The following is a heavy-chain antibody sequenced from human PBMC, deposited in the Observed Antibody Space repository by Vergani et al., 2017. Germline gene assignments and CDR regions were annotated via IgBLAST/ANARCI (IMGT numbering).Heavy chain of an antibody. CDR1: GFTFSSYG. V-gene: IGHV3-33*06. CDR2: IWYDGSNK. Sequence: QVQLVESGGGVVQPGRSLRLSCAASGFTFSSYGMHWVRQAPGKGLEWVAVIWYDGSNKYYADSVKGRFTISRDNSKNTLYLQMNSLRAEDTAVYCCAKDLIGEPVVTGDAFDIWGQGTMVTVSS. CDR3: AKDLIGEPVVTGDAFDI. D-gene: IGHD4-23*01. J-gene: IGHJ3*02.